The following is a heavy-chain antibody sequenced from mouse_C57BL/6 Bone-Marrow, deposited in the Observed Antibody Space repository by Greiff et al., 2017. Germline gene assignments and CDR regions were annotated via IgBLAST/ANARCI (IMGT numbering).Heavy chain of an antibody. V-gene: IGHV1-52*01. Sequence: QVQLQQPGAELVRPGSSVKLSCKASGYTFTSYWMHWVKQRPIQGLEWIGNFDPSDSETHYNQKFKDKATLTVDKSSSTAYMQLSSLTSEDSAVYYCARSTTVVEDWFAYWGQGTLVTVSA. J-gene: IGHJ3*01. CDR1: GYTFTSYW. D-gene: IGHD1-1*01. CDR3: ARSTTVVEDWFAY. CDR2: FDPSDSET.